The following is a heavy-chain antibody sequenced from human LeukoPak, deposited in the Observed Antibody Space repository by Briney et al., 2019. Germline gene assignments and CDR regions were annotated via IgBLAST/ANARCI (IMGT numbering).Heavy chain of an antibody. V-gene: IGHV3-7*01. J-gene: IGHJ4*02. CDR2: IKEDGSEK. D-gene: IGHD1-26*01. Sequence: PGGSLILSCAASGFIFSNYWMSSVRQAPGKGLEWVANIKEDGSEKYYVDSVKGRFTISSDNAKNSVYLQMNSLSAEDTAVYYCARDYSGSYAWGQGTLVTVSS. CDR1: GFIFSNYW. CDR3: ARDYSGSYA.